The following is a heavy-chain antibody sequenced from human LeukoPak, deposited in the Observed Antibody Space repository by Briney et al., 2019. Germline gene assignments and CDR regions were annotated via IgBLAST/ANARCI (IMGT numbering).Heavy chain of an antibody. V-gene: IGHV3-48*02. CDR1: GFTFSSYS. CDR2: ISSSSSTI. J-gene: IGHJ4*02. Sequence: GGSLRLSCAASGFTFSSYSMNWVRQAPGKGLEWVSYISSSSSTIYYADSVKGRFTISRDNAKNSLYLQMNSLRDEDTAVYYCARDGGKTYYDFWSGYLDYWGQGTLVTVSS. CDR3: ARDGGKTYYDFWSGYLDY. D-gene: IGHD3-3*01.